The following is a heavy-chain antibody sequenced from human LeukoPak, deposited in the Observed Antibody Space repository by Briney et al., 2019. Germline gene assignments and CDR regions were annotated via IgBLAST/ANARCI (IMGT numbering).Heavy chain of an antibody. V-gene: IGHV3-21*01. CDR3: ARVLGELLLNWFDP. D-gene: IGHD3-10*01. J-gene: IGHJ5*02. CDR2: ISSSYI. CDR1: GFTFSSYS. Sequence: PGGSLRLSCAASGFTFSSYSMNWVRQAPGKGLEWVSSISSSYIYYADSVKGRFTISRDNAKNSLYLQMNSLRAEDTAVYYCARVLGELLLNWFDPWGQGTLVTVSS.